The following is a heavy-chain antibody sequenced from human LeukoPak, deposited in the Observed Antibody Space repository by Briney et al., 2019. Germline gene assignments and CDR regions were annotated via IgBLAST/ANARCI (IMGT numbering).Heavy chain of an antibody. D-gene: IGHD3-22*01. CDR2: ISGSGGST. J-gene: IGHJ3*02. V-gene: IGHV3-23*01. CDR3: AKDSGTTYYYDSSGYYDAFDI. Sequence: GGSLRLSCAASGFTFSSYAMSWVRQAPGKGLEWVSAISGSGGSTYYADSVKGRFTISRDNSKNTLYLQMNSLRAEDTAVYYCAKDSGTTYYYDSSGYYDAFDIWGQGTMVTVSS. CDR1: GFTFSSYA.